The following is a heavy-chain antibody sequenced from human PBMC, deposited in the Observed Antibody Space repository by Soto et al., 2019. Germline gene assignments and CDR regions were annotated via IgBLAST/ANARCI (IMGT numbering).Heavy chain of an antibody. CDR2: ISGSGDRT. CDR3: AKESPAPPPS. V-gene: IGHV3-23*01. CDR1: GFTFSDYA. Sequence: GGSLRLSCAASGFTFSDYAMNWVRQAAGRGLEWVSSISGSGDRTYYADSVKGRFTISRDNSKNTLYLQVNSLRAEDMAVYYCAKESPAPPPSWGQGTMVTVSS. J-gene: IGHJ3*01.